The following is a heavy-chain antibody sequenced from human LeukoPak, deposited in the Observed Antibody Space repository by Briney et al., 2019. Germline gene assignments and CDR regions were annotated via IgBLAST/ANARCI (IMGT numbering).Heavy chain of an antibody. CDR3: ARVDPTENSSGWYYFDY. V-gene: IGHV1-2*06. Sequence: ASVKVSCKASGYTLTDYYMHWVRQAPGQGLEWMGRINPNSGGTNYAQKFQGRVTMTRDTSISTVYMELSRLRSDDTAVYYCARVDPTENSSGWYYFDYWGQGTLATVSS. CDR2: INPNSGGT. D-gene: IGHD6-19*01. J-gene: IGHJ4*02. CDR1: GYTLTDYY.